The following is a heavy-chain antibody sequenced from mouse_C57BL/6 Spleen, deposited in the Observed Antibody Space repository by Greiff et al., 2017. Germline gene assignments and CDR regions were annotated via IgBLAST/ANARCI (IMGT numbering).Heavy chain of an antibody. Sequence: QQPGAELVRPGSSVKLSCKASGYTFTSYWMHWVKQRPIQGLEWIGNIDPSDSETHYNQKFKDKATLTVDKSSSTAYMQLSSLTSEDSAVYYCATGDWPWFAYWGQGTLVTVSA. CDR3: ATGDWPWFAY. V-gene: IGHV1-52*01. CDR1: GYTFTSYW. J-gene: IGHJ3*01. CDR2: IDPSDSET. D-gene: IGHD3-3*01.